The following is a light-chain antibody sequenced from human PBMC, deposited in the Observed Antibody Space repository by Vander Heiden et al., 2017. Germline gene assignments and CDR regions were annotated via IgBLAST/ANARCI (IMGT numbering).Light chain of an antibody. CDR2: LAS. Sequence: TVMTQSPLSLPVTPWEPASISCRSSQSLLHSNGFNYLDWYLQQPGPSTRLLPYLASNRGFGIGDRFSGSGSGTDVTLKITSGEAEDVEVDYCRGAQQNRHMCTFGQGTKVEIK. CDR1: QSLLHSNGFNY. V-gene: IGKV2-28*01. CDR3: RGAQQNRHMCT. J-gene: IGKJ2*02.